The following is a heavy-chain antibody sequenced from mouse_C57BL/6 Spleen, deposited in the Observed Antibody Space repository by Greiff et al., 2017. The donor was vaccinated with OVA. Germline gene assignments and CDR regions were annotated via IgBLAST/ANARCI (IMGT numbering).Heavy chain of an antibody. D-gene: IGHD1-1*01. CDR1: GFTFTDYY. V-gene: IGHV7-3*01. CDR2: IRNKANGYTT. Sequence: EVKVVESGGGLVQPGGSLSLSCAASGFTFTDYYMSWVRQPPGKALEWLGFIRNKANGYTTEYSASVKGRFTISRDNSQSILYLQMNALRAEDSATYYCARPNGSSPFAYWGQGTLVTVSA. CDR3: ARPNGSSPFAY. J-gene: IGHJ3*01.